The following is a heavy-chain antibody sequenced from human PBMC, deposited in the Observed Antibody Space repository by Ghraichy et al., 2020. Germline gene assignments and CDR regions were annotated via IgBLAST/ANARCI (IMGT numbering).Heavy chain of an antibody. CDR3: ERLRGNGWSDAFFDS. Sequence: GESLNISCAASGFTFSNYWMHWVRQAPGRGLVWVSRTNSDGTTTTYADSVEGRFTISRDNAKNTLYLQMNSLRAEDTAFYYCERLRGNGWSDAFFDSWGQRTLVTVSS. J-gene: IGHJ4*02. V-gene: IGHV3-74*01. CDR2: TNSDGTTT. CDR1: GFTFSNYW. D-gene: IGHD6-19*01.